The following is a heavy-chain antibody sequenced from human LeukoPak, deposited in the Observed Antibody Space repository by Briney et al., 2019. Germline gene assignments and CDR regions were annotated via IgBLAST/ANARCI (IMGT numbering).Heavy chain of an antibody. V-gene: IGHV1-3*01. CDR2: INAGNGNT. D-gene: IGHD2-15*01. J-gene: IGHJ4*02. Sequence: GASVKVSCKASGYTFTSYAMHWVRQAPGQRLEWMGWINAGNGNTKYSQKFQGRVTMTRDTSTSTVYMELSSLRSEDTAVYYCASNNPLAAVGYFDYWGQGTLVTVSS. CDR1: GYTFTSYA. CDR3: ASNNPLAAVGYFDY.